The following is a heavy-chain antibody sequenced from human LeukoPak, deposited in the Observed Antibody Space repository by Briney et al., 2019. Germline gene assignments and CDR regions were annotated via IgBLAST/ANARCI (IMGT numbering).Heavy chain of an antibody. CDR2: IYYSGST. V-gene: IGHV4-31*03. Sequence: SQILSLTCTVSGGSIRSGGDYWSWIRQHPGKGLGWIGSIYYSGSTYYNPSLESRVTISVDTSKNQFSLRLSSVTAADTAVYYCARIPGDYYDTQGDYWGQGTLVIVSS. D-gene: IGHD3-22*01. J-gene: IGHJ4*02. CDR1: GGSIRSGGDY. CDR3: ARIPGDYYDTQGDY.